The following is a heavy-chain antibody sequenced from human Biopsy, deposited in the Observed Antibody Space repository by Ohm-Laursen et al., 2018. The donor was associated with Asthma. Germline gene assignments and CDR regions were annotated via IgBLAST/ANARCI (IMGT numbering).Heavy chain of an antibody. J-gene: IGHJ4*02. D-gene: IGHD3-3*01. CDR1: GFVFRSHA. Sequence: SLRLSCAAFGFVFRSHAMHWVRQAPGKGLEWVAVVSYDGGVVHYADSMKGRFTISRDNAKSTLYLQMNRLRTDDTAVYFCAKRRGYSDLTDFDHWGQGTLVTVSS. CDR3: AKRRGYSDLTDFDH. V-gene: IGHV3-30*18. CDR2: VSYDGGVV.